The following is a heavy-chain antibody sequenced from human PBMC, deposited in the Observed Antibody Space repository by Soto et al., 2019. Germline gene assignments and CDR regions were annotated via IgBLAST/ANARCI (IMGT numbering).Heavy chain of an antibody. Sequence: AAPVKVSCKASGYTFTSYGISWVRQAPGQGLEWMGWISAYNGNTNYAQKLQGRVTMTTDTSTSTAYMELRSLRSDDTAVYYCARDYSPGSGWYDAFDIWGQGTMVTVSS. D-gene: IGHD6-19*01. J-gene: IGHJ3*02. V-gene: IGHV1-18*04. CDR3: ARDYSPGSGWYDAFDI. CDR1: GYTFTSYG. CDR2: ISAYNGNT.